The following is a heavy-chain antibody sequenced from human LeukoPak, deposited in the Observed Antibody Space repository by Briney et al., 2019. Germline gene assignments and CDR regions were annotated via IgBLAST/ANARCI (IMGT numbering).Heavy chain of an antibody. CDR2: ISAYNGDT. CDR3: ARDPCNSSGRYQYFDL. CDR1: GYTFTHPV. V-gene: IGHV1-18*01. Sequence: ASVKDSCKDSGYTFTHPVITWVRQAPGQGLEWMGWISAYNGDTNYAQKFQDRVTMTTDKSTTTAYMELRSLRSDDTAVYYCARDPCNSSGRYQYFDLWGRGTLVTVSS. D-gene: IGHD6-19*01. J-gene: IGHJ2*01.